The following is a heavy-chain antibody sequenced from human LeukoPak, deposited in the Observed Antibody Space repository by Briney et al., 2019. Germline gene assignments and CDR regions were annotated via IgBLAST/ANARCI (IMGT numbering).Heavy chain of an antibody. CDR2: INHSGST. CDR1: GGSFSGYY. Sequence: SETLSLTCAVYGGSFSGYYWSWIRQPPGKGLEWIGEINHSGSTNYNPSLKSRVTISVDTSKNQFSLKLSSVTAADTAVFYCAKGLFYVLYYDSSGFFFLPTNYFDYWGQGTLSPSPQ. J-gene: IGHJ4*02. V-gene: IGHV4-34*01. CDR3: AKGLFYVLYYDSSGFFFLPTNYFDY. D-gene: IGHD3-22*01.